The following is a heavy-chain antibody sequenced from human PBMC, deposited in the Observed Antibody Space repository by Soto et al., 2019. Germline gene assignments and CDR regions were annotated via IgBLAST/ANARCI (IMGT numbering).Heavy chain of an antibody. CDR3: ARNWEFGY. CDR1: GYTFTTYY. Sequence: GASVKVSCKASGYTFTTYYMHWVRQAPGQGLEWMGAINPSGDSTTYAQKFRGRFTMTRDTSTDTLFMELSSLRSEDTAVYSCARNWEFGYGGQETLVTVSS. V-gene: IGHV1-46*01. D-gene: IGHD3-10*01. CDR2: INPSGDST. J-gene: IGHJ4*02.